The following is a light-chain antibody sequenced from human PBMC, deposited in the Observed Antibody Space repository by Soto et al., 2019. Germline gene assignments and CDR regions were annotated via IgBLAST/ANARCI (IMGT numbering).Light chain of an antibody. J-gene: IGKJ1*01. CDR3: QQYGTSPKT. CDR2: GAS. Sequence: EIVLTQSPSSLSLSPGERATLSCRASQSVPRNLAWYQQRPGQAPRLLIYGASRRATGIPDRFTGSGSGTDFTLTIIRLEREDFAVYYCQQYGTSPKTFGQGTKADIK. CDR1: QSVPRN. V-gene: IGKV3-20*01.